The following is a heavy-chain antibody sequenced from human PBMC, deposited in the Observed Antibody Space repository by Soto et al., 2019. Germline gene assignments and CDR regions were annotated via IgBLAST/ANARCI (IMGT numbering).Heavy chain of an antibody. J-gene: IGHJ4*02. CDR1: GFTFSSYA. V-gene: IGHV3-30*04. CDR2: ISYDGSNK. D-gene: IGHD1-26*01. CDR3: AKGGEELQNAIDY. Sequence: QVQLVESGGGVVQPGRSLRLSCAASGFTFSSYAMHWVRQAPGKGLEWVAVISYDGSNKYYADSVKGRFTISRDNSKNTLYLQMNSLRAEDTAVYYCAKGGEELQNAIDYWGQGTLVTVSS.